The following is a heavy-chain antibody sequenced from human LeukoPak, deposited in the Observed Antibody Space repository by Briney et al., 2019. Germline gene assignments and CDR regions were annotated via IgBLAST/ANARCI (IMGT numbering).Heavy chain of an antibody. CDR2: VFYSGPT. J-gene: IGHJ4*02. CDR1: GGSISSSSYY. CDR3: AGRSARYFDS. Sequence: SETLSLTCTVSGGSISSSSYYWSWIRQPPGEGLQWIGYVFYSGPTNYDASLKSRVAISVDRSKNQFSLKLTSVSAADTAVYYCAGRSARYFDSWGQGTPVTVSS. D-gene: IGHD1-26*01. V-gene: IGHV4-61*01.